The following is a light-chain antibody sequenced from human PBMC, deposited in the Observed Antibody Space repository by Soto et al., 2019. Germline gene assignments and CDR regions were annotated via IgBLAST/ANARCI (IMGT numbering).Light chain of an antibody. J-gene: IGKJ5*01. Sequence: ENVLTQSPATLSLSPGEGATLSCRARQSINTYLAWYQQKPGQAPRLLIYDASTRATGVPARFSGGGSGTEFTLTISSLQSEDFAVYWCQQYNNWPLTFGPGTRLDIK. CDR1: QSINTY. CDR2: DAS. V-gene: IGKV3D-15*01. CDR3: QQYNNWPLT.